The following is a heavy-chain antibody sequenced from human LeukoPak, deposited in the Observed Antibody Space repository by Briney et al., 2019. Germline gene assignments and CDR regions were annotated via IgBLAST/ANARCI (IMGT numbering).Heavy chain of an antibody. J-gene: IGHJ4*02. V-gene: IGHV1-69*13. CDR2: IIPIFGTA. Sequence: ASVKVSCKASGGTFSSYAISWVRQAPGQGLEWMGGIIPIFGTANYAQKSQGRVTITADESTSTAYMELSSLRSEDTAVYYCARVGDSSGYYYTYYFDYWGQGTLVTVSS. CDR3: ARVGDSSGYYYTYYFDY. D-gene: IGHD3-22*01. CDR1: GGTFSSYA.